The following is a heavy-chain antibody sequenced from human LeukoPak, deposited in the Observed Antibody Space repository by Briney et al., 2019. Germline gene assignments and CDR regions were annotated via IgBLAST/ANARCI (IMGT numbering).Heavy chain of an antibody. CDR1: GFTFSSYA. Sequence: GGSLRLSCAASGFTFSSYAMHWVRQAPGKGLEWVAVISYDGSNKYYADSVKGRFTISRDNSKNTLYLQMNSLRAEDTAVYYCAKDWNYYGSGRTYYFDYWGQGTLVTVSS. CDR2: ISYDGSNK. V-gene: IGHV3-30-3*01. J-gene: IGHJ4*02. CDR3: AKDWNYYGSGRTYYFDY. D-gene: IGHD3-10*01.